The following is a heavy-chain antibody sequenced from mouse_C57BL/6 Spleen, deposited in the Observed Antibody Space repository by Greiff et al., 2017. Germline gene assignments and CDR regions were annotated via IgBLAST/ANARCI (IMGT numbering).Heavy chain of an antibody. V-gene: IGHV1-80*01. Sequence: VQLQQSGAELVKPGASVKISCKASGYAFSSYWMNWVKQRPGQSLEWIGQIYPGDGYTNYNGKFKGKATLTADKSSSTAYMQLSSLTSEDSAVYCCAREASYYSMDYWGQGTSVTVSS. J-gene: IGHJ4*01. D-gene: IGHD6-1*01. CDR3: AREASYYSMDY. CDR1: GYAFSSYW. CDR2: IYPGDGYT.